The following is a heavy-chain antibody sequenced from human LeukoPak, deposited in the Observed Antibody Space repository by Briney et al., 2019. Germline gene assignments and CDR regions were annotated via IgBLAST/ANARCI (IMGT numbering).Heavy chain of an antibody. D-gene: IGHD4-17*01. CDR1: TGSIINSNYY. CDR3: ARGHTTVTRRGRNFDY. Sequence: SETLSLTCTVSTGSIINSNYYWAWIRQPPGKGLEWIGSIYYSGSTYYNPSLKSRVTISVDTSKNQFSLKLSSVTAADTAVYYCARGHTTVTRRGRNFDYWGQGTLVTVSS. V-gene: IGHV4-39*07. J-gene: IGHJ4*02. CDR2: IYYSGST.